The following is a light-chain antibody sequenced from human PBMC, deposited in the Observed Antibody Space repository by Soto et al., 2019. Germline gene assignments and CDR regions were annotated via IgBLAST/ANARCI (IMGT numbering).Light chain of an antibody. CDR1: RSNIGNNA. CDR2: NNS. J-gene: IGLJ3*02. Sequence: QSVLTQTPSASGTPGQTVTISCSGSRSNIGNNAVSWYQQFPGTAPKLLIYNNSQRPSGDPVRFSGSKSGTSVSLAISGLQSEDEADYYCATWDDSLNARGVFGGGAKLTVL. V-gene: IGLV1-44*01. CDR3: ATWDDSLNARGV.